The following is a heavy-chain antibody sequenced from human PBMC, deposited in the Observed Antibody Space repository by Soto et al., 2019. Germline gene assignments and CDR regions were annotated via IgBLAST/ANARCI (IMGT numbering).Heavy chain of an antibody. CDR1: GYTFTSYG. Sequence: ASVKVSCKASGYTFTSYGISWVRQAPGQGLEWMGWISAYNGNTNYAQKLQGRVTMTTDTSTSTAYMELRSLRSDDTAVYYCARVPQRGSSSWYEFDYWGQGTLATVSS. D-gene: IGHD6-13*01. CDR2: ISAYNGNT. V-gene: IGHV1-18*04. J-gene: IGHJ4*02. CDR3: ARVPQRGSSSWYEFDY.